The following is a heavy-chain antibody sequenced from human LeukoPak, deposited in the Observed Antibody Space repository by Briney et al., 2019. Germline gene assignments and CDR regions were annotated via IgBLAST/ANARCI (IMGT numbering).Heavy chain of an antibody. J-gene: IGHJ4*02. V-gene: IGHV1-46*01. D-gene: IGHD6-19*01. CDR1: GYTFSNYY. Sequence: ASVKVSCKASGYTFSNYYMQWVRQAPGQGLEWMGIINPSGGSTSYAQKFQGRVTTTRDTSTTTVYMELSTLTSEDTAVYYCARDRGGSGWYIDYWGQGTLVTVSS. CDR3: ARDRGGSGWYIDY. CDR2: INPSGGST.